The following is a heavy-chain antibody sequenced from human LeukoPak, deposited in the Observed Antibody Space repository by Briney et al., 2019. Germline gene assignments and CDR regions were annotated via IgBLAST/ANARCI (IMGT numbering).Heavy chain of an antibody. CDR1: GYTLTELS. Sequence: ASVKVSCKVSGYTLTELSMHWVRQAPGKGLEWMGGFDPEDGEAIYAQKFQGRVTMTRDTSISTAYMELSRLRSDDTAVYYCARGVYFDYWGQGTLVTVSS. J-gene: IGHJ4*02. V-gene: IGHV1-24*01. CDR2: FDPEDGEA. CDR3: ARGVYFDY.